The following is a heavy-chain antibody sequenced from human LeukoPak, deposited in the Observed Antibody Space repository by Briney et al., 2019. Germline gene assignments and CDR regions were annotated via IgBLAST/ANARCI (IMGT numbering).Heavy chain of an antibody. CDR1: GFTVSSLF. Sequence: GGSLRLSCAASGFTVSSLFMSWVRQAPGKGLQFVSLITGGGGTQYADSVEGRFTISRDNSKNTLFLQMNSLRVEDTAVYYCARGRSTTTIFDYWGQETLVTVSS. CDR3: ARGRSTTTIFDY. CDR2: ITGGGGT. V-gene: IGHV3-53*01. D-gene: IGHD5-24*01. J-gene: IGHJ4*02.